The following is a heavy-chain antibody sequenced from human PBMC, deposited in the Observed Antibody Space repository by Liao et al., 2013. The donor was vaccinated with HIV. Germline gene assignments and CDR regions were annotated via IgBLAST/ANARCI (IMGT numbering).Heavy chain of an antibody. CDR1: GGSISSYY. J-gene: IGHJ6*03. V-gene: IGHV4-4*07. Sequence: VQLQESGPGLVKPSETLSLTCTVAGGSISSYYWSWIRQPAGKGLEWIGRIYGSGSTNYNPSLKSRVTMSVDTSKSQFFLNLTSVTAADTALYFCARVPYCGANCYSRYMDVWGKGTTVTVSS. CDR3: ARVPYCGANCYSRYMDV. D-gene: IGHD4/OR15-4a*01. CDR2: IYGSGST.